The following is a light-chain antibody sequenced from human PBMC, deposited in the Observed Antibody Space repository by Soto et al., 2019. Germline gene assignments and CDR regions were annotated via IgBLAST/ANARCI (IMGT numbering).Light chain of an antibody. CDR2: DAS. Sequence: DIQVTRSPSSLFASVGDRVTITWQATQDINIYLNWYQQKPGKAPNLLIYDASNLEIGVPSRFSGSGSGTHFTFTISSLQTEDIGTYYCQQYDILPITFGRGTRLEIK. V-gene: IGKV1-33*01. CDR3: QQYDILPIT. J-gene: IGKJ5*01. CDR1: QDINIY.